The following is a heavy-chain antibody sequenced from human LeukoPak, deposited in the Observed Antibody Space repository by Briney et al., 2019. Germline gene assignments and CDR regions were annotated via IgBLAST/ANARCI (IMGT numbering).Heavy chain of an antibody. V-gene: IGHV4-30-2*01. Sequence: SETLSLTCAVSGGSISSGGYSWSWIRQPPGKGLEWIGYIYHSGSTCYNPSLKSRVTISVDRSKNQFSLKLSSVTAADTAVYYCARGYYDILTGYYPPHFDYWGQGTLVTVSS. CDR3: ARGYYDILTGYYPPHFDY. D-gene: IGHD3-9*01. CDR1: GGSISSGGYS. J-gene: IGHJ4*02. CDR2: IYHSGST.